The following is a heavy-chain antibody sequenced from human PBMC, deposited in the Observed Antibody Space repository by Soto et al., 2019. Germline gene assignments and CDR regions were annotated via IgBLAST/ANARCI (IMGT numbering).Heavy chain of an antibody. J-gene: IGHJ4*02. CDR3: ARGAVVNFDS. D-gene: IGHD3-22*01. V-gene: IGHV4-30-2*01. CDR2: IYHSGST. CDR1: GGSISSGGSS. Sequence: QLQLQESGSGLVKPSQTLSLTCAVSGGSISSGGSSWTWIRQPPGKGLEWIGYIYHSGSTYYNPSLXCRVTISVDTSKNQFSLKLTSVTAADTAVYYCARGAVVNFDSWGQGTLVTVSS.